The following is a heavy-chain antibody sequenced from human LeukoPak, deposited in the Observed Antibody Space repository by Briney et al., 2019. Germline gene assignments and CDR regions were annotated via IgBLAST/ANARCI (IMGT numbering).Heavy chain of an antibody. CDR3: ARGVRHDAFDI. Sequence: PGGSLRLSCAASGFTFSSYSMNWVRQAPGRGLEWVSSISSSSSYIYYADSVKGRFTISRDNAKNSLYLQMNSLRAEDTAVYYCARGVRHDAFDIWGQGTMVTVSS. V-gene: IGHV3-21*01. CDR1: GFTFSSYS. D-gene: IGHD1-1*01. J-gene: IGHJ3*02. CDR2: ISSSSSYI.